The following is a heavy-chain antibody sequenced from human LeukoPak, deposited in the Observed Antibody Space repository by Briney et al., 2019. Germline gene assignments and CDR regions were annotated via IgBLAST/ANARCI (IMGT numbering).Heavy chain of an antibody. D-gene: IGHD3-10*01. V-gene: IGHV3-66*01. J-gene: IGHJ3*02. CDR2: IYSGSST. CDR3: ARELVRGADDAFDI. Sequence: LXWVSVIYSGSSTYYAYSVKGRFTISRTNSKNTLYLQMNSLRAEDTAVYYCARELVRGADDAFDIWGQGTMVTVSS.